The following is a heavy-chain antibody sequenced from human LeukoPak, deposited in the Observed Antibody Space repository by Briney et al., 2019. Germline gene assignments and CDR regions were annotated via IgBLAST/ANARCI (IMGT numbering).Heavy chain of an antibody. CDR2: VSSDGSID. CDR1: GFTFSNYG. V-gene: IGHV3-30*03. Sequence: GGSLRLSCAATGFTFSNYGMHWVRLAPGKGREGVAVVSSDGSIDYYADSLRGRFTVSRDNSKNTMFLQFNTLRPEDTAVYYCAREGMGTTFSAWFEHWGQGTLVTVSS. CDR3: AREGMGTTFSAWFEH. D-gene: IGHD1-7*01. J-gene: IGHJ5*02.